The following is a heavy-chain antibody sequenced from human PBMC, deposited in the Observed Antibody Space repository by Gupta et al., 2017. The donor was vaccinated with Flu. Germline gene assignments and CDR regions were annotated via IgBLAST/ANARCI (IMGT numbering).Heavy chain of an antibody. D-gene: IGHD3-3*01. CDR3: ARLMTYYDFWSGYQKYYGMDV. CDR2: IYYSGST. J-gene: IGHJ6*02. V-gene: IGHV4-39*01. CDR1: GGSISSSSYY. Sequence: QLQLQESGPGLVKPSETLSLTCTVSGGSISSSSYYWGWIRQPPGKGLEWIGSIYYSGSTYYNPSLKSRVTISVDTSKNQLSLKLSSVTAADTAVYYCARLMTYYDFWSGYQKYYGMDVWGQGTTVTVSS.